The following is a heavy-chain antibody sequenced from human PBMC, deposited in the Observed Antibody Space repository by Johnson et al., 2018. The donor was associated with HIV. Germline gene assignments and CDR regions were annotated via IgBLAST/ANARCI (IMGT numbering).Heavy chain of an antibody. CDR3: ARDRGYWDAFDS. CDR2: ISSSGTSV. V-gene: IGHV3-11*04. D-gene: IGHD3-22*01. J-gene: IGHJ3*02. CDR1: GFTFSDYY. Sequence: QVQLVESGGGLVKPGGSLRLSCAASGFTFSDYYMSWIRQTPGKGLEWVSYISSSGTSVYYADSVKGRFSISRDNAKHSLYLQMNSLRAEDTAVYYCARDRGYWDAFDSWGHGTMVTGSS.